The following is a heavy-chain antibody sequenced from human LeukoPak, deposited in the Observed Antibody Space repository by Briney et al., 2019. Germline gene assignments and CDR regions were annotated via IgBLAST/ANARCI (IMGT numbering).Heavy chain of an antibody. D-gene: IGHD1-7*01. Sequence: GGSLRLSCAASGFTFSNFWMHWVRQAPGKGLVWVSRINTGGSSTAYADSVKGRFTISRDNAKNTLYLQMNNLRIEDTATYFCARDMSWNSVSYWGRGTLVTVSS. J-gene: IGHJ4*02. CDR2: INTGGSST. CDR1: GFTFSNFW. CDR3: ARDMSWNSVSY. V-gene: IGHV3-74*01.